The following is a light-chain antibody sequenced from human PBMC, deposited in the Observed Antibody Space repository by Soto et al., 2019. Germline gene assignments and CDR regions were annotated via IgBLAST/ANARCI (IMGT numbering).Light chain of an antibody. CDR1: QSVGSN. J-gene: IGKJ1*01. CDR2: GAS. Sequence: DILMTQSPATLSVSPGERATLSCRASQSVGSNLAWYQHKPGQAPRLIIYGASTRATGVPARFSGSGSGTEFTLTISSLQSEDFAVYYCQEYDNWTFGQGTKVELK. CDR3: QEYDNWT. V-gene: IGKV3-15*01.